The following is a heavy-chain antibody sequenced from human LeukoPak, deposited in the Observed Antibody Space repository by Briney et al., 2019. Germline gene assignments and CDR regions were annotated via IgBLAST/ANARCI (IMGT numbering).Heavy chain of an antibody. CDR2: ISSSSSYI. D-gene: IGHD6-13*01. Sequence: GGSLRLSCAASGFTFSSYSMNWVRQAPGKGLEWVSSISSSSSYIYYADSVKGRFTISRDNAKNSLYLQMNSLRAEDTAVYYCAKDPAAAAGTSSAFDIWGQGTMVTVSS. CDR3: AKDPAAAAGTSSAFDI. J-gene: IGHJ3*02. V-gene: IGHV3-21*01. CDR1: GFTFSSYS.